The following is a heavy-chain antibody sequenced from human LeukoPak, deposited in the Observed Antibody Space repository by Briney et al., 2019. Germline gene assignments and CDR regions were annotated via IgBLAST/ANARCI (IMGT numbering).Heavy chain of an antibody. J-gene: IGHJ4*02. CDR3: ARFRVENYYDSSGQYYFDY. V-gene: IGHV4-34*01. CDR1: GGSFSGYY. Sequence: SETLSLTCAVYGGSFSGYYWSWIRQPPGKGLEWIGEINHSGSTNYNQSLKSRVTISVDTSKNQFSLKLSSVTAADTAVYYCARFRVENYYDSSGQYYFDYWGQGTLVTVSS. CDR2: INHSGST. D-gene: IGHD3-22*01.